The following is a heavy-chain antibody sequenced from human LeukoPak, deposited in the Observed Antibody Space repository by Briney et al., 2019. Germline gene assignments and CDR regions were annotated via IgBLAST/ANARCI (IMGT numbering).Heavy chain of an antibody. CDR3: ARGGSGNYYRVGGDNWFDP. CDR2: FYTSGST. J-gene: IGHJ5*02. D-gene: IGHD3-10*01. CDR1: GGSISSGSYY. Sequence: PSETLSLTCTVSGGSISSGSYYWSWIRQPAGKGLEWIGRFYTSGSTNSNPSLKSRVTISVDTSKNQFSLKLSSVTAADTAVYYCARGGSGNYYRVGGDNWFDPWGQGTLVTVSS. V-gene: IGHV4-61*02.